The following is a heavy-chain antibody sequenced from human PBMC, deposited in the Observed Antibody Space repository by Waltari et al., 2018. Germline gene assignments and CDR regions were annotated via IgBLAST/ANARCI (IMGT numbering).Heavy chain of an antibody. CDR2: IYSDGMT. CDR3: ARAPRPMTTVTRYNDLDYYHYMDV. CDR1: GASMSRYF. Sequence: QVQLQESGPGLVRPSETLSLTCTVSGASMSRYFWSWIRQPAGKGLEWSGRIYSDGMTNYNPSLKSRVTMSLDTSNNQFSLKLSSVTSADTAVYYCARAPRPMTTVTRYNDLDYYHYMDVWGKGTTVTVSS. D-gene: IGHD4-17*01. J-gene: IGHJ6*03. V-gene: IGHV4-4*07.